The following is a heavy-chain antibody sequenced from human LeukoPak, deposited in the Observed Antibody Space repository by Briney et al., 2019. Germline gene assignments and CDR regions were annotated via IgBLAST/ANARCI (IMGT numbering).Heavy chain of an antibody. J-gene: IGHJ4*02. CDR3: ARSYGSGTYPFDY. CDR1: GFTFSDHY. D-gene: IGHD3-10*01. Sequence: PGGSLSLSCAASGFTFSDHYMDWVRQAPGKGLEWVGRTRKKGNSYTTEYAASVKGSITISRDDSKNSLYLQMNSLKTEDTAVYYCARSYGSGTYPFDYWGQGILVTVSS. V-gene: IGHV3-72*01. CDR2: TRKKGNSYTT.